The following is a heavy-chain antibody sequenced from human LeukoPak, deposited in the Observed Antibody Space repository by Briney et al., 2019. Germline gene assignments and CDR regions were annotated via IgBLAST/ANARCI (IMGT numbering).Heavy chain of an antibody. J-gene: IGHJ4*02. D-gene: IGHD3-16*02. Sequence: ASVKVSCKVSGYTLTDLSMHWVRPAPGKGLEWMGSFDPEGTETIYAQKFQGRVTMTEDTSTDTAHMELSSLRSEDTAMYYCATLITLSAFDYWGQGTLVTVSS. CDR1: GYTLTDLS. CDR3: ATLITLSAFDY. V-gene: IGHV1-24*01. CDR2: FDPEGTET.